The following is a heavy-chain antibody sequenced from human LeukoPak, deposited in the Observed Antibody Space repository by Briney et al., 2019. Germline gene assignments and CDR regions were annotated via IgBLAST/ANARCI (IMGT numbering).Heavy chain of an antibody. Sequence: PGRSLRLSCAASGFTFSSYAMHWVRQAPSKGLEWVAIISYDENNKYYADSVKGRFTISRDNSENTLYLQMSGLRAEDTAIYYCAGAYSSSWYAGYWGQGTLVTVSS. CDR2: ISYDENNK. D-gene: IGHD6-13*01. CDR1: GFTFSSYA. J-gene: IGHJ4*02. CDR3: AGAYSSSWYAGY. V-gene: IGHV3-30-3*01.